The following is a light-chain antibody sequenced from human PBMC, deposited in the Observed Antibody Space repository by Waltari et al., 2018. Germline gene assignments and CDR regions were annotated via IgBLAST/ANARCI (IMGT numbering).Light chain of an antibody. J-gene: IGKJ3*01. CDR1: QSLLYRSNNKNY. Sequence: DFVMTQSPGSLALSLGERATINCKSTQSLLYRSNNKNYLAWYQQKSGQPPKLLIYGASTRKSGVPDRFSGSGSGTDFSLTINSLQAEDVAIYYCQQYYYTPFTFGPGTKVEI. CDR2: GAS. CDR3: QQYYYTPFT. V-gene: IGKV4-1*01.